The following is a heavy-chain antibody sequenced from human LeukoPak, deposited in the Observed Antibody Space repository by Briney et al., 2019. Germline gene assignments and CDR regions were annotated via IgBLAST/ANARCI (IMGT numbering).Heavy chain of an antibody. D-gene: IGHD4-17*01. CDR2: FSGSGGST. V-gene: IGHV3-23*01. Sequence: QPGGSLRLSCAASGFTFSSYAMSWVRQAPGKGLEWVSSFSGSGGSTYYADSVKGRFTISRDNSKNTLYLQMDSLRAEDTAVYYCAKGEKTTVTTPDYWGQGTLVTVSP. CDR1: GFTFSSYA. CDR3: AKGEKTTVTTPDY. J-gene: IGHJ4*02.